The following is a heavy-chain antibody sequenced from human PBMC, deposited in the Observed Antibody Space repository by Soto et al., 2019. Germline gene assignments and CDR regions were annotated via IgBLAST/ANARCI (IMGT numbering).Heavy chain of an antibody. Sequence: QVQLQQWGAGLLKPSETLSLTCAVYGGSFSGYYWSWIRQPPGKGLEWIGEINHSGSTNYNPSLKSRVTLSVDTSKNQFSLKLSSVTAADTAVYYCARGDYYDSSGGAFDILGQGTMVTVSS. CDR1: GGSFSGYY. D-gene: IGHD3-22*01. CDR2: INHSGST. V-gene: IGHV4-34*01. CDR3: ARGDYYDSSGGAFDI. J-gene: IGHJ3*02.